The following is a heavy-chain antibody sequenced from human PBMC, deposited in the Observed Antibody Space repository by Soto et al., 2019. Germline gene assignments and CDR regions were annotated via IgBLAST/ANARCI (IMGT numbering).Heavy chain of an antibody. J-gene: IGHJ5*02. CDR3: ARRYCSGGSCYIGPNWFDP. CDR1: GYSFTSYW. CDR2: IYPGDSDT. Sequence: EVQLVQSGAEVKKPGESLKISCKGSGYSFTSYWIGWVRQMPGKGLEWMGIIYPGDSDTRYSPSFQGQVTISADKSISTAYLQCSSLKASDTAMYYCARRYCSGGSCYIGPNWFDPWGQGTLVTVSS. V-gene: IGHV5-51*01. D-gene: IGHD2-15*01.